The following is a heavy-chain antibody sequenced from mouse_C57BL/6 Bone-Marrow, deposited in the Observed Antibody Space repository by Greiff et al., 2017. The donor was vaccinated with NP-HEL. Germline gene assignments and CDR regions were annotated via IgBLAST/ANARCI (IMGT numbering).Heavy chain of an antibody. J-gene: IGHJ3*01. Sequence: QVQLQQPGAELVMPGASVKLSCKASGYTFTSYWMHWVKQRPGQGLEWIGEIDPSDSYTNYNQKFKGKSTLTVDKSSSTAYLQLSSLTSADSAVYYCARPTAQVSFAYWGQGTLVTVSA. CDR2: IDPSDSYT. D-gene: IGHD3-2*02. V-gene: IGHV1-69*01. CDR3: ARPTAQVSFAY. CDR1: GYTFTSYW.